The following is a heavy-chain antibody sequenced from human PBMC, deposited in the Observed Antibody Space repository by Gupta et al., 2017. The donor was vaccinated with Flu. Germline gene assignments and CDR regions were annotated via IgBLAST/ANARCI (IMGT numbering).Heavy chain of an antibody. D-gene: IGHD3-9*01. CDR2: ISYDGRNK. Sequence: QEQVVESGGGVVQPGRSLRLSCAAPGFSFSNYGMHWVRPAPGKGLEWVADISYDGRNKNYADSVKGRFTISRDNSKNTLYLQMNSLRTEDTAVYYCAKDWKWNYNIYGMNVWGQGTTVTVSS. V-gene: IGHV3-30*18. CDR3: AKDWKWNYNIYGMNV. J-gene: IGHJ6*02. CDR1: GFSFSNYG.